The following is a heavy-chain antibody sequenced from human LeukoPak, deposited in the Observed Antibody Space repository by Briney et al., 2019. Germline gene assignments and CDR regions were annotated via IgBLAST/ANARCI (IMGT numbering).Heavy chain of an antibody. CDR3: ARGPRAYKYSSSWYFDD. CDR1: GFTFSSYS. D-gene: IGHD6-13*01. Sequence: TGGSLRLSCAAAGFTFSSYSMNWVRQAPGKGLEWVSYISSSSSTIYYADSVKGRFTISRDNAKNSLYLQMNSLRAGDKAVFYCARGPRAYKYSSSWYFDDWGQGTLVTVSS. V-gene: IGHV3-48*01. CDR2: ISSSSSTI. J-gene: IGHJ4*02.